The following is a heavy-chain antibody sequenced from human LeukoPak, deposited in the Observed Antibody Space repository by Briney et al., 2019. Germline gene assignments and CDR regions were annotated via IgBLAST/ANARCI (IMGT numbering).Heavy chain of an antibody. Sequence: GESLKISCKGSEYSFTSYWIGWVRQMPGKGLEWMGIIYPGDSDTRYSPSFQGQVTISADKSISTAYLQWSSLKASDTAMYYCASHYDILTGSEKDDAFDIWGQGTMVTVSS. J-gene: IGHJ3*02. V-gene: IGHV5-51*01. CDR3: ASHYDILTGSEKDDAFDI. D-gene: IGHD3-9*01. CDR2: IYPGDSDT. CDR1: EYSFTSYW.